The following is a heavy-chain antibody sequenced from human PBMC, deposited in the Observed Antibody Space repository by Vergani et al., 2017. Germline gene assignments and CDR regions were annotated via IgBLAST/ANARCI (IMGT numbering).Heavy chain of an antibody. J-gene: IGHJ4*02. Sequence: EVQLVESGGGVVRPGGSLRLSCAASGFTFSSYSMNWVRQAPGKGLEWVSYISSSSSTMYYADSVKGRFTISRDNAKNSLYLQMNSLRAEDTAVYYCAREGRVLEMATISHFDYWGQGTLVTVSS. CDR3: AREGRVLEMATISHFDY. CDR1: GFTFSSYS. CDR2: ISSSSSTM. D-gene: IGHD5-24*01. V-gene: IGHV3-48*01.